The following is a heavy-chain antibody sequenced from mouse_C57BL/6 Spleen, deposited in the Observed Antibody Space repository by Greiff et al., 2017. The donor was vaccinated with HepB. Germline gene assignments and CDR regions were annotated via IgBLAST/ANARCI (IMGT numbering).Heavy chain of an antibody. V-gene: IGHV1-82*01. Sequence: VQLQQSGPELVKPGASVKISCKASGYAFSSSWMNWVKQWPGKGLEWLGRIYPGDGATNYNGKFKGKATLTADKSSSTAYMQLSSLTSEDSAVYFCAGWGTTVVARNYAMDYGGQGTSVT. CDR2: IYPGDGAT. CDR1: GYAFSSSW. CDR3: AGWGTTVVARNYAMDY. D-gene: IGHD1-1*01. J-gene: IGHJ4*01.